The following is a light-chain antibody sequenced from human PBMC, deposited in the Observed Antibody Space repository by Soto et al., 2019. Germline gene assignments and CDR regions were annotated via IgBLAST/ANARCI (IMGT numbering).Light chain of an antibody. CDR1: KSVSLN. J-gene: IGKJ4*02. CDR2: CQX. Sequence: IVMTQSPATLSVSPGERATVAXRARKSVSLNLAWYQQQPVXXTRIXXXCQXTRGTGIPARFSGSGSGTEFTLTISSLQSENFAVYYCQQYNKLPTRTFGGGTKVDIK. CDR3: QQYNKLPTRT. V-gene: IGKV3-15*01.